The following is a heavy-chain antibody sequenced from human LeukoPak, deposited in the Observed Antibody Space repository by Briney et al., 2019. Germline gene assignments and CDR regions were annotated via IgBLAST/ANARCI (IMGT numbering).Heavy chain of an antibody. D-gene: IGHD6-13*01. CDR2: IIPIFGTA. Sequence: ASVKVSCKASGGTFSSYAISWVRQAPGQGLEWMGGIIPIFGTANYAQKFQGRVTITADESTSTAYMELSSLRSEDTAVYYCARDLGQGQQLTFNWFDPWGQGTLVTVSS. V-gene: IGHV1-69*13. CDR3: ARDLGQGQQLTFNWFDP. CDR1: GGTFSSYA. J-gene: IGHJ5*02.